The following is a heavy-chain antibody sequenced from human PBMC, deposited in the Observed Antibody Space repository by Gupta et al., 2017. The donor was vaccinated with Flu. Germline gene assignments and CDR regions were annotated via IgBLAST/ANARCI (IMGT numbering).Heavy chain of an antibody. Sequence: EVQLLESGGGLVQAGGSLRLSCAASGFTFSSYAMSWVRQAPGKGLEWVSAISGSGGSTYYADSVKGRFTISRDNSKNTLYLQMNSLRAEDTAVYYCAKVSSGWYVVDYWGQGTLVTVSS. J-gene: IGHJ4*02. CDR1: GFTFSSYA. CDR2: ISGSGGST. V-gene: IGHV3-23*01. D-gene: IGHD6-19*01. CDR3: AKVSSGWYVVDY.